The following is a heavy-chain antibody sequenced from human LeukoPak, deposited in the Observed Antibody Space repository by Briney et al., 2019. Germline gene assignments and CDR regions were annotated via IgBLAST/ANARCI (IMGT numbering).Heavy chain of an antibody. CDR2: ISGSGGST. CDR3: ARALGYCSSTSCYSRIYGMDV. D-gene: IGHD2-2*01. J-gene: IGHJ6*02. V-gene: IGHV3-23*01. Sequence: GGSLRLSCAASGFTFSSYAMSWVRQAPGKGLEWVSAISGSGGSTYYADSVKGRFTISRDNSKNTLYLQMNSLRAEDTAVYYCARALGYCSSTSCYSRIYGMDVWGQGTTVTVSS. CDR1: GFTFSSYA.